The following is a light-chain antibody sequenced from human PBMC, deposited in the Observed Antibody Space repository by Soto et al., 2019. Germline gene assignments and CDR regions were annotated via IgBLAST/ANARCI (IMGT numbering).Light chain of an antibody. CDR1: SGHSSYA. CDR3: QTWDTGIVV. CDR2: LNSDGSH. Sequence: QLVLTQSPSASASLGASVKVTCTLSSGHSSYAIAWHQLQPEKGPRFLMKLNSDGSHSKGDGIPDRFSGSSSGAERYLTISSLQSEDEADYYCQTWDTGIVVFGGGTKLTVL. V-gene: IGLV4-69*01. J-gene: IGLJ2*01.